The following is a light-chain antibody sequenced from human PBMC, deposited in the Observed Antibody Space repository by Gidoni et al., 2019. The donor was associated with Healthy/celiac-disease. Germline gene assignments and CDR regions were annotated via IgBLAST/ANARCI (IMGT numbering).Light chain of an antibody. Sequence: IVMTQSPLPLPVTPGEPASISCTSSQSLLHSNGYNYLDWYLQKPGQSPQLLIYLGSNRASGVPDRFSGSGSGTDFTLKISRVEAEDVGVYYCMQAIQTPLTFGGGTKVEIK. J-gene: IGKJ4*02. CDR1: QSLLHSNGYNY. CDR3: MQAIQTPLT. CDR2: LGS. V-gene: IGKV2-28*01.